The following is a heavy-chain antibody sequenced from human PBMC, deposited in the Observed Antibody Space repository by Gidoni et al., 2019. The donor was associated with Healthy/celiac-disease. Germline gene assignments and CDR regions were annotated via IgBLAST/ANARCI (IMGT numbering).Heavy chain of an antibody. CDR3: ARVGDSSGWSAPDY. CDR2: IYHSGST. Sequence: QVQLQESGPGLVKPSGNLSLTCDVSGGSISSSNWWRWVRQPPGNGLEWIGEIYHSGSTNYNPSLKIRVTISVDKSKNQFSLKLSSVTAADTAVYYCARVGDSSGWSAPDYWGQGTLVTVSS. D-gene: IGHD6-19*01. CDR1: GGSISSSNW. V-gene: IGHV4-4*02. J-gene: IGHJ4*02.